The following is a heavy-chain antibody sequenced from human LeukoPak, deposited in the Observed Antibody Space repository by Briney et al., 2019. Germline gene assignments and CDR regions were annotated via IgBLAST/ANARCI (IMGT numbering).Heavy chain of an antibody. V-gene: IGHV4-4*08. J-gene: IGHJ3*02. Sequence: SETLSLTCTLSGGSISSYFWSWIRQPLGKGLEWIGYIYTSGSTNYNPSLKSRVTISVDTSTNQFSLKLSSVTAADPAVYYCARREFTDAFDIWGQGTMVTVSS. D-gene: IGHD3-16*01. CDR1: GGSISSYF. CDR2: IYTSGST. CDR3: ARREFTDAFDI.